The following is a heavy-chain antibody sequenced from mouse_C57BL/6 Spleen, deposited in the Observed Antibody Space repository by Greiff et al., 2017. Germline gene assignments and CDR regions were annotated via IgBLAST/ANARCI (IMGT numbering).Heavy chain of an antibody. V-gene: IGHV1-15*01. D-gene: IGHD2-5*01. CDR2: IDPETGGT. Sequence: QVQLQQSGAELVRPGASVTLSCKASGYTFTDYDMHWVKQTPVHGLEWIGAIDPETGGTAYNQKFKGKAILTADKSSSTAYMELRSLTSEDSAVYYCTRGAYYSNYGEFAYWGQGTLVTVSA. CDR1: GYTFTDYD. J-gene: IGHJ3*01. CDR3: TRGAYYSNYGEFAY.